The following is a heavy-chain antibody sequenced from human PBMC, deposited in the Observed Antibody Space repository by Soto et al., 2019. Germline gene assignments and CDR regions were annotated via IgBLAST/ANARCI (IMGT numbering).Heavy chain of an antibody. CDR1: GGSISSGY. Sequence: SETLSLTCSVSGGSISSGYWTWIRQPPGKGLEWIGYIYYGGSINYNPSLKSRVIKSVDTAKNQFSLSLSSVTAADTAVYYCTGAYYETDGEVLDPWGQGTLVTVSS. D-gene: IGHD3-16*01. CDR3: TGAYYETDGEVLDP. J-gene: IGHJ5*02. V-gene: IGHV4-59*01. CDR2: IYYGGSI.